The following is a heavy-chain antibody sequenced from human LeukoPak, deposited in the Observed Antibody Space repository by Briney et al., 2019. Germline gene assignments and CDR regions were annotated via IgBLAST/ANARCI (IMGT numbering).Heavy chain of an antibody. J-gene: IGHJ6*02. CDR1: GYTFTGYH. D-gene: IGHD3-22*01. CDR3: ARDPPASVSSSDDFDGMDV. Sequence: ASVKVSCKASGYTFTGYHMHWVRQAPGQGLEWMGWINPNSGGTNYAQKLQGRVTMTTDTATRTAYMELRRLRSDDTAVYYWARDPPASVSSSDDFDGMDVWGQGTTVTVSS. CDR2: INPNSGGT. V-gene: IGHV1-2*02.